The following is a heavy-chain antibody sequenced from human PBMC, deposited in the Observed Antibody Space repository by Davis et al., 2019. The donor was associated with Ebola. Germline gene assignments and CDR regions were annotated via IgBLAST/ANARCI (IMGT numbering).Heavy chain of an antibody. CDR2: ISGSGSIV. CDR1: GFTFSSYT. Sequence: PGGSLRLSCAGSGFTFSSYTMNWVRQAPGKGLEWVSYISGSGSIVFYADSVQGRFTISRDNAKNSLYLQMSSLRDEDTAVYYCAAKASYWGQGALVTVSS. J-gene: IGHJ4*02. V-gene: IGHV3-48*02. CDR3: AAKASY.